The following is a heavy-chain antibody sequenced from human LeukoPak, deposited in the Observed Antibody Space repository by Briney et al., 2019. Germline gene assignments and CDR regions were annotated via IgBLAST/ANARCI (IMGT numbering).Heavy chain of an antibody. J-gene: IGHJ5*02. Sequence: GGSLRLSCAASGFTFSDYYMSWIRQAPGKGLEWVSYISKSGSTIYYADSVKGRFTISRDNAKNSLYLQMNSLRAEDTAVYHCARRDCDSIKCRGSNWFDPWGQGTLVSVSS. CDR1: GFTFSDYY. V-gene: IGHV3-11*04. CDR2: ISKSGSTI. CDR3: ARRDCDSIKCRGSNWFDP. D-gene: IGHD3-22*01.